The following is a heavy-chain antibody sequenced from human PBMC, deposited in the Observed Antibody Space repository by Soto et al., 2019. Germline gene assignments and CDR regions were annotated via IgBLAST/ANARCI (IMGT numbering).Heavy chain of an antibody. CDR1: GGSISSGRYY. V-gene: IGHV4-31*03. J-gene: IGHJ6*02. Sequence: PSETLSLTCTVSGGSISSGRYYWSWIRQHPGKGLEWIGYIYYSGSTYYNPSLKSRVTISVDTSKNQFSLKLSSVTAADTAVYYCARGSTGYGMDVWGQGTTVTLSS. CDR3: ARGSTGYGMDV. CDR2: IYYSGST. D-gene: IGHD2-2*01.